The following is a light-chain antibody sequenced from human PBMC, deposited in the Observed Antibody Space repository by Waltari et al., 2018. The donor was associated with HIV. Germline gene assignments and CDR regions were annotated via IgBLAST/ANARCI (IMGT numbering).Light chain of an antibody. Sequence: QSVLTQPPSVSGAPGQRVTISCTGSSSNIGAGYDVHWYQQLPGTAPKLLIYGTSNRPSWVPDRFSGSKSGPSASLAITGLQAEDEADYYGQSYDSSLSGSNWVFGGGTKLTVL. J-gene: IGLJ3*02. CDR2: GTS. CDR3: QSYDSSLSGSNWV. V-gene: IGLV1-40*01. CDR1: SSNIGAGYD.